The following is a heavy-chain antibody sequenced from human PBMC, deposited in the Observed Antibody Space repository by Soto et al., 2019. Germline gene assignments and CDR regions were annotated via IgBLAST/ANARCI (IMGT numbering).Heavy chain of an antibody. Sequence: PSQTLSLTCDISGDSVSSSSAAWNWIRQSPSRGLEWLGRTYYRSKWIHEYTVSMESRITINPDTFKNEFAVHIYSVTPEDRAVYYCAGVGWFRGMDVWGQGTPVTVSS. V-gene: IGHV6-1*01. D-gene: IGHD3-10*01. CDR1: GDSVSSSSAA. CDR2: TYYRSKWIH. CDR3: AGVGWFRGMDV. J-gene: IGHJ6*02.